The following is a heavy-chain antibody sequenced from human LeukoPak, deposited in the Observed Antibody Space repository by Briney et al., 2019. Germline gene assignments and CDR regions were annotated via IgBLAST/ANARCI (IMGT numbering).Heavy chain of an antibody. J-gene: IGHJ3*02. CDR1: GYTFTSYG. CDR3: ARELYYYDSSGPDERAFDI. Sequence: ASVKVSCKASGYTFTSYGISWVRQAPGQGLEWMGWISAYNGNTNYAQKLQGRVTMTTDTSTSTAYMELRSLRSDDTAVYYCARELYYYDSSGPDERAFDIWGQGTMVTVSS. V-gene: IGHV1-18*01. CDR2: ISAYNGNT. D-gene: IGHD3-22*01.